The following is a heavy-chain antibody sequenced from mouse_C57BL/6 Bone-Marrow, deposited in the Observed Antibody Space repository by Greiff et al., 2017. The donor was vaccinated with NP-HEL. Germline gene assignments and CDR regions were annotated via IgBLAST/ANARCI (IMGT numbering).Heavy chain of an antibody. Sequence: VKLMESGAELVRPGTSVKMSCKASGYTFTNYWIGWAKQRPGHGLEWIGDIYPGGGYTNYNEKFKGKATLTADKSSSTAYMQFSSLTSEDSAIYYCARRLYYGILYYAMDYWGQGTSVTVSS. J-gene: IGHJ4*01. CDR1: GYTFTNYW. CDR2: IYPGGGYT. CDR3: ARRLYYGILYYAMDY. D-gene: IGHD2-1*01. V-gene: IGHV1-63*01.